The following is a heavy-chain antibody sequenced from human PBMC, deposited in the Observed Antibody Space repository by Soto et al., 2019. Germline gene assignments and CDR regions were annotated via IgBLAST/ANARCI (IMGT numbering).Heavy chain of an antibody. J-gene: IGHJ4*02. Sequence: SETLSLTCTVSGGSISSGSYYWSWNSQHPGKGLEWIGYIYYSGSTYYNPSLKRCITRSVDTSKNQFFLKLSLVTAEATAVYYGASDDRNSYGCPYDYWGQGTLVTVFS. CDR1: GGSISSGSYY. CDR2: IYYSGST. V-gene: IGHV4-31*03. CDR3: ASDDRNSYGCPYDY. D-gene: IGHD3-10*01.